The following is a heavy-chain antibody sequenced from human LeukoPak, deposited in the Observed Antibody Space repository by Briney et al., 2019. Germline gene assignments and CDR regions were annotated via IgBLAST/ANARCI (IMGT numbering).Heavy chain of an antibody. J-gene: IGHJ4*02. D-gene: IGHD2-2*01. V-gene: IGHV4-38-2*01. Sequence: PSETLSLTCAVSGYSISSGYYWVWIRQPPGKGLEWIGTIYHTGSTYYNPSLKSRVTISVDTSKNQFSLKLSSVTAAVTAVYYCARLYAVVPAPLGYWGQGTLVTVSS. CDR2: IYHTGST. CDR1: GYSISSGYY. CDR3: ARLYAVVPAPLGY.